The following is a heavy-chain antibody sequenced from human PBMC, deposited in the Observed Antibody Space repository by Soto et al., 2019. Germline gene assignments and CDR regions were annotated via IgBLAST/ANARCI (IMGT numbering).Heavy chain of an antibody. Sequence: GASVKVSCKASGYTFTSYSIHWVRQAPGQGLEWMAIINPSSGSTGFTHDFRGRVAMTRDTSTSTVYMELSSLRPEDTAVYYCARGRGSGCLDYWGQGTLVTVS. V-gene: IGHV1-46*01. CDR3: ARGRGSGCLDY. D-gene: IGHD6-19*01. J-gene: IGHJ4*02. CDR1: GYTFTSYS. CDR2: INPSSGST.